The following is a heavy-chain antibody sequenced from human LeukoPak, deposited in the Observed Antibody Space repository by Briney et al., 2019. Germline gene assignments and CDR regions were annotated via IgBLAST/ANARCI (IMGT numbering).Heavy chain of an antibody. J-gene: IGHJ4*02. V-gene: IGHV3-30*02. CDR1: GITFSSYA. CDR3: AKEYSSGWYYFDY. Sequence: PGGSLRLSCAASGITFSSYALHWVRQARGKGLEWVASLRYDGSNEYYADSVKGRFTISRDNSKNTLHLQMNNLRAEDMAVYYCAKEYSSGWYYFDYWGQGTLVTVSS. CDR2: LRYDGSNE. D-gene: IGHD6-19*01.